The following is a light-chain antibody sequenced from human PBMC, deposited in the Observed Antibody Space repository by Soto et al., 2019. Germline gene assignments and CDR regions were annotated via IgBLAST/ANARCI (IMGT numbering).Light chain of an antibody. CDR3: HQYYTYPWT. CDR1: QSISPW. V-gene: IGKV1-5*03. J-gene: IGKJ1*01. CDR2: KTS. Sequence: DLQMTQSPSTLSAFVGDRVTITCRASQSISPWLAWYQQKPGKVPKLLIHKTSSLESGVPSRFSGSGSGTEFALTISSLQPDDFATYYCHQYYTYPWTFGQGTKVEFK.